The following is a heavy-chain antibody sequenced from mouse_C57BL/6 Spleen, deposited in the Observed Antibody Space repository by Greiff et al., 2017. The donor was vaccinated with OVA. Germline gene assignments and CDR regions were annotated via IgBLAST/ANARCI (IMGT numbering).Heavy chain of an antibody. CDR3: ARAGNYDPAWFAY. V-gene: IGHV1-80*01. Sequence: QFQLQQSGAELVKPGASVKISCKASGYAFSSYWMNWVKQRPGKGLEWIGQIYPGDGDTNYNGKFKGKATLTADKSSSTAYMQLSSLTSEDSAVYFCARAGNYDPAWFAYWGQGTLVTVSA. CDR1: GYAFSSYW. CDR2: IYPGDGDT. D-gene: IGHD2-1*01. J-gene: IGHJ3*01.